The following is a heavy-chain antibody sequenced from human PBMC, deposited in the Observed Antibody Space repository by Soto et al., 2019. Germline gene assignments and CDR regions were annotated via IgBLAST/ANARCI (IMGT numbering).Heavy chain of an antibody. D-gene: IGHD1-7*01. CDR2: ISSSGSFM. V-gene: IGHV3-21*01. Sequence: EVQLVESGGGLVKPGGSLRLSCAASGFSFSSDSMGWVRQAPGKGLEWVSSISSSGSFMNYADSVKGRFTISRDNAKNSLYLQMTSLKDEDPAVYYCARDPPTGSTLDWFDSWGQGTLVNVAS. J-gene: IGHJ5*01. CDR1: GFSFSSDS. CDR3: ARDPPTGSTLDWFDS.